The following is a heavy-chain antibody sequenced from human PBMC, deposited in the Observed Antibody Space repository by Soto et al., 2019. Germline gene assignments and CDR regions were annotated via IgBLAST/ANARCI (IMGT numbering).Heavy chain of an antibody. CDR3: ARSRSSSWQVGGGYYYYGMDV. J-gene: IGHJ6*02. D-gene: IGHD6-13*01. V-gene: IGHV1-69*01. CDR2: IIPIFGTA. Sequence: QVQLVQSGAEVKKPGSSVKVSCKASGGTFSSYAISWVRQAPGQGLEWMGGIIPIFGTANYAQKFQGRVTIAADESTSTAYMELSSLRSEDTAVYYCARSRSSSWQVGGGYYYYGMDVWGQGTTVTVSS. CDR1: GGTFSSYA.